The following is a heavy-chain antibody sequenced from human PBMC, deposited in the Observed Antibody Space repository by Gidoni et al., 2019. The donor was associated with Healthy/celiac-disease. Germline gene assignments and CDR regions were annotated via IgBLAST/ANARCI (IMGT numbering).Heavy chain of an antibody. CDR2: IYYSGST. CDR1: GGSISSSSYY. Sequence: QLQLQESGPGLVKPSETLSLTCTVSGGSISSSSYYWGWIRQPPGKGLEWIGSIYYSGSTYYNPSLNSRVTISVDTSKNQFSLKLSSVTAADTAVYYCAREYGSGSYKDYWGQGTLVTVSS. V-gene: IGHV4-39*07. D-gene: IGHD3-10*01. CDR3: AREYGSGSYKDY. J-gene: IGHJ4*02.